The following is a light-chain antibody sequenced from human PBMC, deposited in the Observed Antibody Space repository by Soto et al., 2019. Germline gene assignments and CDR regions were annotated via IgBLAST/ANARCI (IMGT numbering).Light chain of an antibody. V-gene: IGKV3-20*01. CDR2: GAS. CDR1: QSVSSSY. CDR3: QQYDGIPPMYT. J-gene: IGKJ2*01. Sequence: EIVLTQSPGTLSLSPGETATLSCRASQSVSSSYLAWYQQKPGQAPRLLIYGASTRATGIPDRFSGSGSGTDFTLTISRLDPEDFAMYYCQQYDGIPPMYTFGQGTKLEIK.